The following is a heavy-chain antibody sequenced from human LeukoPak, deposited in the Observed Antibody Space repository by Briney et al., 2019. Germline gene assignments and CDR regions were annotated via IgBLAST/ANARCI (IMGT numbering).Heavy chain of an antibody. CDR3: ARDAHYDILTGLDY. CDR1: GCTFSSYA. Sequence: ASVKVSCKASGCTFSSYAIIWVRQAPGQGLEWMGRIIPILGIANYAQKFQGRVTITADKSTSTAYMELSSLRSEDTAVYYCARDAHYDILTGLDYWGQGTLVTVSS. J-gene: IGHJ4*02. D-gene: IGHD3-9*01. V-gene: IGHV1-69*04. CDR2: IIPILGIA.